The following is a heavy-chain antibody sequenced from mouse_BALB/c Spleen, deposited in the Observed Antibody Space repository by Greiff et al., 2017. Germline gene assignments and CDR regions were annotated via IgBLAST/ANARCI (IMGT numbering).Heavy chain of an antibody. J-gene: IGHJ4*01. Sequence: QVQLKQSGPGLVQPSQSLSITCTVSGFSLTSYGVHWVRQSPGKGLEWLGVIWSGGSTDYNAAFISRLSISKDNSKSQVFFKMNSLQANDTAIYYCASSIYYGNYDYAMDYWGQGTSVTVSS. CDR3: ASSIYYGNYDYAMDY. V-gene: IGHV2-2*02. CDR2: IWSGGST. D-gene: IGHD2-1*01. CDR1: GFSLTSYG.